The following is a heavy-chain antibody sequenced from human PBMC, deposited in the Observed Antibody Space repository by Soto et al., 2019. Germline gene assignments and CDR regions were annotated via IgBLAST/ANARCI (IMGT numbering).Heavy chain of an antibody. V-gene: IGHV4-4*02. CDR3: AISRFGLDYYFDY. CDR1: GFSISSSNR. CDR2: IYHSGST. Sequence: SETLSLTCAFSGFSISSSNRWSWVRQPPGKGLEWIGEIYHSGSTNYNPSLKSRVTISVDKSKNQFSLKLSSVTAADTAVYYCAISRFGLDYYFDYWGQGTLVTVSS. D-gene: IGHD3-10*02. J-gene: IGHJ4*02.